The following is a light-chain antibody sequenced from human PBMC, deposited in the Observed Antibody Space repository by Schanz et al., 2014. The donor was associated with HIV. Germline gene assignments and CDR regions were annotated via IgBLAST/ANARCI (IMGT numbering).Light chain of an antibody. Sequence: QSALTQPPSASGSPGQSVTISCTGTSSDVGGYNYVSWYQQHPGKAPKLMIYEVSKRPSGVPDRFSGSKSGNTASLTVSGLHAEDEADYYCSSYAGSNRQVFGGGTKLTVL. CDR2: EVS. CDR1: SSDVGGYNY. J-gene: IGLJ3*02. V-gene: IGLV2-8*01. CDR3: SSYAGSNRQV.